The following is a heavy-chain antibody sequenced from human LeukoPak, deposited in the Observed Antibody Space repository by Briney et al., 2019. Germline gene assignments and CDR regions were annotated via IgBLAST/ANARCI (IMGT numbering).Heavy chain of an antibody. D-gene: IGHD5-12*01. V-gene: IGHV1-8*02. J-gene: IGHJ6*03. CDR3: ARVRWLRLGVNEYYYYMDV. CDR2: INPTSGKT. CDR1: GYTFTTDD. Sequence: ASVNVSCKASGYTFTTDDINWVRQATGQGLEWMGWINPTSGKTSYAQKFQGRVTITSDTSTTTAQMELSSLGSEDTAVYYCARVRWLRLGVNEYYYYMDVWGKGTTVTVSS.